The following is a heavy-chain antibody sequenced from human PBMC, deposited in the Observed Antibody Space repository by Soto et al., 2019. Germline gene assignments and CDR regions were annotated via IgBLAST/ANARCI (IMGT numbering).Heavy chain of an antibody. Sequence: ASVKVSCKASGYTFSNYGITWVRQAPGQGLEWMGWVSAYNRNTNYAQKFEGRVTMTTDTSTGTAYMELSSLRSDDTAVYYCARDIAAAENWFDPWGQGTLVTVSS. V-gene: IGHV1-18*04. CDR3: ARDIAAAENWFDP. CDR2: VSAYNRNT. J-gene: IGHJ5*02. CDR1: GYTFSNYG. D-gene: IGHD6-13*01.